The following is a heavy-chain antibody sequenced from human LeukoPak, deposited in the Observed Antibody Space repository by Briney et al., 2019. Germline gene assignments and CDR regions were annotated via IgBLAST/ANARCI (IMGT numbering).Heavy chain of an antibody. CDR1: GGSISSYY. D-gene: IGHD4-17*01. CDR3: ARGEGINDYGDLFDY. Sequence: SETLSLTCTVSGGSISSYYWSWIRQPAGKGLEWIGRIYTSGSTNYNPSLKSRVTMSVDTSKNQFSLKLSSVTAADTAVYYCARGEGINDYGDLFDYWGQGTLVTVPS. V-gene: IGHV4-4*07. CDR2: IYTSGST. J-gene: IGHJ4*02.